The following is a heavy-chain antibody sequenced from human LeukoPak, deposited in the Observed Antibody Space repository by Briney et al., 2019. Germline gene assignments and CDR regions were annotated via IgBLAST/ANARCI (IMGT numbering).Heavy chain of an antibody. CDR1: GFTVSSNY. CDR3: AKDRHPNIVVVPAAKQIYFDY. V-gene: IGHV3-23*01. D-gene: IGHD2-2*01. Sequence: GGSLRLSCAASGFTVSSNYMSWVRQAPGKGLEWVSAISGSGGSTYYADSVKGRFTISRDNSKNTLYLQMNSLRAEDTAVYYCAKDRHPNIVVVPAAKQIYFDYWGQGTLVTVSS. CDR2: ISGSGGST. J-gene: IGHJ4*02.